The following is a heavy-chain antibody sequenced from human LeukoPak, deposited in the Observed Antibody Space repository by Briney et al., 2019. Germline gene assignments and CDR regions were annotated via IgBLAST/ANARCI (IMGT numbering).Heavy chain of an antibody. CDR1: GFTFSSYG. J-gene: IGHJ5*02. Sequence: GGSLRLSCAASGFTFSSYGMHWVRQAPGKGLEWVAVIWYGGSNKYYADSVKGRFTISRDNSKNTLYLQMNSLRAEDTAVYYCARGPGIAAAGTSLQWFDPWGQGTLVTVSS. CDR3: ARGPGIAAAGTSLQWFDP. CDR2: IWYGGSNK. D-gene: IGHD6-13*01. V-gene: IGHV3-33*08.